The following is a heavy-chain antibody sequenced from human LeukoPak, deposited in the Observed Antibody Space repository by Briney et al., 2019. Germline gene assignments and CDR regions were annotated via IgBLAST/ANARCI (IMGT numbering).Heavy chain of an antibody. J-gene: IGHJ4*02. D-gene: IGHD2-15*01. CDR1: GFTVSSNF. CDR2: LYSGGST. V-gene: IGHV3-53*01. Sequence: GGSLRLSCAASGFTVSSNFMSWVRQAPGKGLEWVSVLYSGGSTDYADYVRGRFTVSRDSSKNTVYFQMNSLRAEDSAVYYCARDHCSGGSCYSAYWGQGTLVTVSS. CDR3: ARDHCSGGSCYSAY.